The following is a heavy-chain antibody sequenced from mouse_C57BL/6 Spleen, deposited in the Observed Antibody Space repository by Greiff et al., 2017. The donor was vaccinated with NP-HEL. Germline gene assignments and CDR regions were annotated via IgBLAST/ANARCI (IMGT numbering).Heavy chain of an antibody. D-gene: IGHD2-1*01. CDR1: GYTFTSYW. Sequence: VQLKQPGAELVKPGASVKLSCKASGYTFTSYWMHWVKQRPGRGLEWIGRIDPNSGGTKYNEKFKSKATLTVDKPSSTAYMPLSSLTSEDSAVYDCARSGGNTAFDYWGQGTTLTVSS. CDR2: IDPNSGGT. CDR3: ARSGGNTAFDY. V-gene: IGHV1-72*01. J-gene: IGHJ2*01.